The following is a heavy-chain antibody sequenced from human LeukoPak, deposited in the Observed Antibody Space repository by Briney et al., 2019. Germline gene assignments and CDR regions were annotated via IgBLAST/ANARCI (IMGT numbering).Heavy chain of an antibody. V-gene: IGHV3-49*04. CDR3: TRGFWGTGSPGEK. Sequence: RSLKLSCTASGFRFGDYAMSWVRQAPGKGPEWVGFIRSKGYGGTTEYAASVKGRFTISRDDSKSNAYLQMNSLKTEDTAVYYCTRGFWGTGSPGEKWGQGTLVTVSS. D-gene: IGHD1-1*01. J-gene: IGHJ4*02. CDR1: GFRFGDYA. CDR2: IRSKGYGGTT.